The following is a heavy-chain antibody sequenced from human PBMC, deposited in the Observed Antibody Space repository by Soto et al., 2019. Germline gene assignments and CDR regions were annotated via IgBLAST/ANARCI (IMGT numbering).Heavy chain of an antibody. CDR1: GGSISSSNW. Sequence: PSETLSLTCAVSGGSISSSNWWSWVRQPPGKRLEWIGELYHSGSTNFNPVITGQVPISMGNSNNQFCLNLSFVTADDTVVYSCAPSYQQVYSLQYYNGLDVWGQGTMVTVSS. J-gene: IGHJ6*02. CDR2: LYHSGST. CDR3: APSYQQVYSLQYYNGLDV. V-gene: IGHV4-4*02. D-gene: IGHD1-20*01.